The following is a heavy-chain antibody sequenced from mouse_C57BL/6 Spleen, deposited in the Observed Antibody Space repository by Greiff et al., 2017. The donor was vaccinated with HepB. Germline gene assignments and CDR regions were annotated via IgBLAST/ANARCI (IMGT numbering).Heavy chain of an antibody. Sequence: VQLQQPGAELVRPGSSVKLSCKASGYTFTSYWMHWVKQRPIQGLEWIGNIDPSDSETHYNQKFKDKATLTVDKSSSTAYMQLSSLTSEDSAVYYCARRDYGGWYFDVWGTGTTVTVSS. D-gene: IGHD2-4*01. CDR3: ARRDYGGWYFDV. CDR1: GYTFTSYW. J-gene: IGHJ1*03. V-gene: IGHV1-52*01. CDR2: IDPSDSET.